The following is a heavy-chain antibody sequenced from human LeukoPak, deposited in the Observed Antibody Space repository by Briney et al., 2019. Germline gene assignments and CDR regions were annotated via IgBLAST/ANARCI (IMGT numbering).Heavy chain of an antibody. CDR2: ISGSGGST. CDR1: GFTFSSYA. CDR3: AKDDWIRVGELGKYYYMDV. Sequence: GGSLRLSCAASGFTFSSYAMSWVRQAPGKGLEWVSAISGSGGSTYYADSVKGRFTISRDNSKNTLYLQMNGLRAEDTAVYYCAKDDWIRVGELGKYYYMDVWGKGTTVTVSS. J-gene: IGHJ6*03. V-gene: IGHV3-23*01. D-gene: IGHD3-10*01.